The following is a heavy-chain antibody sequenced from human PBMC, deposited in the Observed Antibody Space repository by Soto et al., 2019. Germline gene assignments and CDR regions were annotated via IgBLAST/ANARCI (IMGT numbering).Heavy chain of an antibody. Sequence: QVQLVESGGSVVQPGRSLRLSCAASGFTFSSYIMHWVRQAPGTGLEWVALISYDGNNKYHADSVKGRFTISRDNSRNTLLLLLTGLRGEDAAVYYCARVGTTYNYYSYGMDVWGQGTTVTVSS. CDR2: ISYDGNNK. V-gene: IGHV3-30-3*01. CDR1: GFTFSSYI. D-gene: IGHD4-4*01. CDR3: ARVGTTYNYYSYGMDV. J-gene: IGHJ6*02.